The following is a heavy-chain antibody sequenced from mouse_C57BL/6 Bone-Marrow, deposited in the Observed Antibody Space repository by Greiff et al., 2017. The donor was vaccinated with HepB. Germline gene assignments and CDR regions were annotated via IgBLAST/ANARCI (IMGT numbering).Heavy chain of an antibody. D-gene: IGHD2-3*01. CDR3: TSFYDGYSLYAMDY. V-gene: IGHV14-4*01. J-gene: IGHJ4*01. CDR1: GFNIKDDY. CDR2: IDPENGDT. Sequence: VQLQQSGAELVRPGASVKLSCTASGFNIKDDYMHWVKQRPEQGLEWIGRIDPENGDTEYASKFKGKATITADTSSNTAYLQLSSLTSEDTAVYYCTSFYDGYSLYAMDYWGQGTSVTVSS.